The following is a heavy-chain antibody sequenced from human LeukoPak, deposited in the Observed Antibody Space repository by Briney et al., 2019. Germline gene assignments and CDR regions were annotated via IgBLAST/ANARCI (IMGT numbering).Heavy chain of an antibody. Sequence: SETLSLTCTVSGGSIYSYYWSWIRQPPGKGLEWIGYIYCSGSTNYNPSLKSRVTISVDTSKNQFSLKLSSVTAADTAVYYCARTKAAAGYFDYWGQGTLVTVSS. CDR2: IYCSGST. V-gene: IGHV4-59*01. CDR1: GGSIYSYY. CDR3: ARTKAAAGYFDY. J-gene: IGHJ4*02. D-gene: IGHD6-13*01.